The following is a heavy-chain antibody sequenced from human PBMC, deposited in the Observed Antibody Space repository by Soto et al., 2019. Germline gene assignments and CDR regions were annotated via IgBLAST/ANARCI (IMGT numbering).Heavy chain of an antibody. Sequence: GGSLRLSCAASGFTFRSSWMSWVRQAPGKGLEWVATLKQDGNEKYCVDSVKGRFTISRDNARNSLSLPMNSLRAEDAAVYYCARDLGKYYYDSSGYSLAKVANLKAFDYWGQGT. D-gene: IGHD3-22*01. CDR1: GFTFRSSW. J-gene: IGHJ4*02. CDR2: LKQDGNEK. V-gene: IGHV3-7*01. CDR3: ARDLGKYYYDSSGYSLAKVANLKAFDY.